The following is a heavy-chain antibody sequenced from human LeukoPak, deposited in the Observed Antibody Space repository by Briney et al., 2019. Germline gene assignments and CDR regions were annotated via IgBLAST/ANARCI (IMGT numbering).Heavy chain of an antibody. D-gene: IGHD3-22*01. V-gene: IGHV3-21*04. CDR3: ARGYYDSSGYLADSNYGMDV. CDR1: GFTFSSFA. Sequence: GGSLRLSCAVSGFTFSSFAINWVRQAPGKGLEWVSSISRTGNSIYYADSVQGRFTISRDNAKSSLFLQVNSLRSEDTAVYYCARGYYDSSGYLADSNYGMDVWGQGTTVTVSS. CDR2: ISRTGNSI. J-gene: IGHJ6*02.